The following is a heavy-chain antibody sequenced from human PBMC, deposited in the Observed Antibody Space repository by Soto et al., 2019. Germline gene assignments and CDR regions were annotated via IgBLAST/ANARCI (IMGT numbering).Heavy chain of an antibody. V-gene: IGHV4-31*03. D-gene: IGHD1-1*01. CDR1: GGSMTSGDQY. Sequence: QVQLQESGPGLVKPSQTLSLTCTVTGGSMTSGDQYWTWIRHRPGEGLEWFGYINHRGSLYYNPXLKSRVXXXXXXXXNXFSLNLSSVTAADTAVYYCARELPQRQGRNMDVWGQGTTVTVSS. J-gene: IGHJ6*02. CDR2: INHRGSL. CDR3: ARELPQRQGRNMDV.